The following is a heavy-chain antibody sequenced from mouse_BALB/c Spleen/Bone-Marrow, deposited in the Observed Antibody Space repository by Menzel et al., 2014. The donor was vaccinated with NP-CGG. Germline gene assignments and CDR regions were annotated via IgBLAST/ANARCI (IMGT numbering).Heavy chain of an antibody. CDR1: GFSLTSYG. V-gene: IGHV2-9*02. Sequence: QVQLKESGPGLVAPSQSLSITCTVSGFSLTSYGVHWVRQPPGKGLEWLGIIWAGGSTNYNSALMSRLSISKDNSKSQVFLKMNNLQTDDTAMYFCAIAYFGNYNYYFDYWGQGTTLTVSS. CDR2: IWAGGST. CDR3: AIAYFGNYNYYFDY. D-gene: IGHD2-10*01. J-gene: IGHJ2*01.